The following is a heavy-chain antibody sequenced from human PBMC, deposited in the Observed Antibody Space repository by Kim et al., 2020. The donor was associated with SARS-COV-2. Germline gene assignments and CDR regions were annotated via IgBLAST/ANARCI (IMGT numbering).Heavy chain of an antibody. V-gene: IGHV3-33*06. Sequence: SVKCRLTIPRDHSKTTLYLQMNSLRAEDTAVYYCAKEGSLYCGGDCPFDYWGQGTLVTVSS. CDR3: AKEGSLYCGGDCPFDY. J-gene: IGHJ4*02. D-gene: IGHD2-21*02.